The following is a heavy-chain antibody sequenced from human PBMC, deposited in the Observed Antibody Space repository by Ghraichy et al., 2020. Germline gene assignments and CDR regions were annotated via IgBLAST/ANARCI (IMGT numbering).Heavy chain of an antibody. V-gene: IGHV4-34*01. D-gene: IGHD3-16*02. CDR3: ARGARPSWGSYRLGFDI. J-gene: IGHJ3*02. CDR1: GGSFSGYY. CDR2: INHSGST. Sequence: SETLSLTCAVYGGSFSGYYWSWIRQPPGKGLEWIGEINHSGSTNYNPSLKSRVTISVDTSKNQFSLKLSSVTAADTAVYYCARGARPSWGSYRLGFDIWGQGTMVTVSS.